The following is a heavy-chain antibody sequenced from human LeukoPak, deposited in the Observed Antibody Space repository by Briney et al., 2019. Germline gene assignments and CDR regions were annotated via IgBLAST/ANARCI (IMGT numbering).Heavy chain of an antibody. CDR2: ISSTSSDI. D-gene: IGHD5-12*01. CDR3: AKGLFSGYDKYLDS. V-gene: IGHV3-21*04. CDR1: GFAFETYT. J-gene: IGHJ4*02. Sequence: GGSLRLSCVASGFAFETYTMNWVRQAPGKGLEWVSFISSTSSDINYADSVRDRFTSSRDDAKNSLFLQMDSLRVEDTAVYYCAKGLFSGYDKYLDSWGQGTLVTVSS.